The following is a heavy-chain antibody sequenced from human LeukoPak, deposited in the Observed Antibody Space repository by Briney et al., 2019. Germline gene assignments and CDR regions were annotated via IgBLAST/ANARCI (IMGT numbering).Heavy chain of an antibody. Sequence: PSETLSLTFTVSGGSISSGDYYWSWIRQPPGKGLEWIGYIYYSGSTYYNPSLKSRVTISVDTSKNQFSLKLSSVTAADTAVYYCARGRKTYGGKPHWYFDLWGRGTLVTVSS. CDR2: IYYSGST. D-gene: IGHD4-23*01. J-gene: IGHJ2*01. V-gene: IGHV4-30-4*08. CDR1: GGSISSGDYY. CDR3: ARGRKTYGGKPHWYFDL.